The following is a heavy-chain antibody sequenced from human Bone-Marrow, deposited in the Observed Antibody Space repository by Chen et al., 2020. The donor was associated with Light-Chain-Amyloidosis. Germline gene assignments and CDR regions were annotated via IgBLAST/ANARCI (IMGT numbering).Heavy chain of an antibody. J-gene: IGHJ4*02. D-gene: IGHD3-22*01. CDR2: IWYDGSNK. V-gene: IGHV3-33*01. Sequence: QVQLVESGGGVVQPGRSLRLSCAASGFTFRSYGMHWVRQAPGKGLEWVAVIWYDGSNKYYADSVKGRFTISRDNSKNTLYLQMNSLRAEDTAVYYCARDREDYYDSSGSFDYWGQGTLVTVSS. CDR3: ARDREDYYDSSGSFDY. CDR1: GFTFRSYG.